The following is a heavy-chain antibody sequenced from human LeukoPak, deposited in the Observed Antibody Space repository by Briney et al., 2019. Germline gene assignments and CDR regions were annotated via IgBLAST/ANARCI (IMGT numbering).Heavy chain of an antibody. J-gene: IGHJ4*02. CDR3: ARGPLPPSGYDVVDYFDY. CDR1: GVTFSSIS. CDR2: ILYDGTNK. Sequence: GGSLRLSCAASGVTFSSISMHWVRQGPRQGLGWVAFILYDGTNKYYADSVKSRFAISRDNSKNTLYPQMNSLRAEDTAVYYCARGPLPPSGYDVVDYFDYWGQGTLVTVSS. V-gene: IGHV3-30*02. D-gene: IGHD5-12*01.